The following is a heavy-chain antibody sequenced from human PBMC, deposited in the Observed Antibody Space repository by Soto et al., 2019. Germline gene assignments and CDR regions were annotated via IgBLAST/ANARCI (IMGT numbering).Heavy chain of an antibody. D-gene: IGHD1-20*01. CDR3: AKGAPGDTWNRLDY. V-gene: IGHV3-30*18. Sequence: QVQLVESGGGVVQPGRSLRLSCAASGFTFSSYGMHWVRQAPGKGLEWVAVISYDGSNKYYADSVKGRFTISRDNSKNTLYLQMNSLRAEDTAVYYCAKGAPGDTWNRLDYWGQGTLVTVSS. J-gene: IGHJ4*02. CDR2: ISYDGSNK. CDR1: GFTFSSYG.